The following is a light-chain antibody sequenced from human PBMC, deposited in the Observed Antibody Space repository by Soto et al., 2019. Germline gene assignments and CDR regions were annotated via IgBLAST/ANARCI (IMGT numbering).Light chain of an antibody. V-gene: IGLV1-47*02. CDR2: NNN. J-gene: IGLJ1*01. CDR1: SSNIGSNY. CDR3: AAWDDSLRGYV. Sequence: QSVLTQSPSASGTPGQRVTISCSGSSSNIGSNYVYWYQQLPGAAPKLLIYNNNQRPSGVPDRFSGSKSATSASLALSGLRSEDEADYYCAAWDDSLRGYVFGTGTQLTVL.